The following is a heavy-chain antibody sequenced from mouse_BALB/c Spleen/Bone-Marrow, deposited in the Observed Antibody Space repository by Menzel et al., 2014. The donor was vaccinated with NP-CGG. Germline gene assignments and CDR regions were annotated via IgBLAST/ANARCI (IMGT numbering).Heavy chain of an antibody. CDR2: INPSSGYT. CDR3: ARESYGNWFAY. J-gene: IGHJ3*01. CDR1: GYTFTSYT. Sequence: VKLVESGAELARPGASVKMSCKASGYTFTSYTMHWVKQRPGQGLEWIGYINPSSGYTNYNQKFKDKATLTADKSSSTAYMQLSSLTSEGSSVYYCARESYGNWFAYWGQGTLVTVSA. D-gene: IGHD2-1*01. V-gene: IGHV1-4*01.